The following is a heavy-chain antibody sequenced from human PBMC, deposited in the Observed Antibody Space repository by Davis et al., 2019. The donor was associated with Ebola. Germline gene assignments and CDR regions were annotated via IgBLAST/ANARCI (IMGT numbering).Heavy chain of an antibody. CDR2: IYPGDSDT. D-gene: IGHD2-2*01. V-gene: IGHV5-51*01. Sequence: PGGSLRLSCKGSGYSFTSYWIGWVRQMPGKGLEWMGIIYPGDSDTRYSPSFQGHVTFSVDKSTTTAYLQWGSLKASDTATCYCARLGTRSFDYWGQGTVVTVSS. CDR3: ARLGTRSFDY. CDR1: GYSFTSYW. J-gene: IGHJ4*02.